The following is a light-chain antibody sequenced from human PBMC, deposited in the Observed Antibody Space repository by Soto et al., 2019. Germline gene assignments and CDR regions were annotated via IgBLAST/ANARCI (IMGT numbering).Light chain of an antibody. V-gene: IGKV2-28*01. Sequence: DIVMTQSPLSLSVTPGEPASISCRSSQSLLHSNGYNYLDWYLQKPGQSPQLLVYLGSNRASGVPDRFSGSGSGTDFTLKSSRVEAEDVGVYFCMQARQTPPWTFGQGTKVEIK. J-gene: IGKJ1*01. CDR1: QSLLHSNGYNY. CDR2: LGS. CDR3: MQARQTPPWT.